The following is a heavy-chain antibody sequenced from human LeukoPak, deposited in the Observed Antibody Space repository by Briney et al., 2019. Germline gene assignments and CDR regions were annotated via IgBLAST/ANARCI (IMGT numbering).Heavy chain of an antibody. CDR2: IYYSGST. J-gene: IGHJ6*03. V-gene: IGHV4-59*11. Sequence: PSETLSLTCNVSGGSISSHYWSWIRQPPGKGLEWIGYIYYSGSTNYNPSLKSRVTISVDTSKNQFSLKLSSVTAADTAVYYCAREDMDVWGKGTTVTVSS. CDR3: AREDMDV. CDR1: GGSISSHY.